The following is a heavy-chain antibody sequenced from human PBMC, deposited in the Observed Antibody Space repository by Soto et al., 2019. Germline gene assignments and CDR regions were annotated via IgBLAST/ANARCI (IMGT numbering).Heavy chain of an antibody. J-gene: IGHJ4*02. CDR1: GGSISGSNW. Sequence: QVQLQESGPGLVKPSGTLSLTCAVSGGSISGSNWWGWVRQTPGKGLEWIGEIYHSGNTNYNPSLRSRVTISVDKSQNQFSLRLSSVTAADTAVYYCAKGVTYSSSWYWGYWGQGTLVTVSS. V-gene: IGHV4-4*02. CDR3: AKGVTYSSSWYWGY. D-gene: IGHD6-13*01. CDR2: IYHSGNT.